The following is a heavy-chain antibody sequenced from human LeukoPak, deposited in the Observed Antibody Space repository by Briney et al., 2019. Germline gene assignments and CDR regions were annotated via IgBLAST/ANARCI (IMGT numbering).Heavy chain of an antibody. CDR1: GGSISSSSSY. CDR3: ARVGSSGWSRAYNWFDP. CDR2: IYYSGST. D-gene: IGHD6-19*01. Sequence: SETLSLTCTVSGGSISSSSSYWGWIRQPPGKGLEWIGSIYYSGSTYYNPSLKSRVTISVDTSKNQFSLKLSSVTAADTAVYYCARVGSSGWSRAYNWFDPWGQGTLVTVSS. J-gene: IGHJ5*02. V-gene: IGHV4-39*01.